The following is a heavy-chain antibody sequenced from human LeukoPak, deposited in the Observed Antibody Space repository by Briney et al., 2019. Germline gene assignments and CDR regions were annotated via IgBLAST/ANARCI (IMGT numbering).Heavy chain of an antibody. CDR3: ARGTYDSSGYYLDY. V-gene: IGHV3-66*01. J-gene: IGHJ4*02. D-gene: IGHD3-22*01. Sequence: GGSLRLSCAASGFTFSSYSMNWVRQAPVKGLEWVSVIYSGGSTYYADSVKGRFTISRDNSKNTLYLQMNSLRAEDTAVYYCARGTYDSSGYYLDYWGQGTLVTVSS. CDR1: GFTFSSYS. CDR2: IYSGGST.